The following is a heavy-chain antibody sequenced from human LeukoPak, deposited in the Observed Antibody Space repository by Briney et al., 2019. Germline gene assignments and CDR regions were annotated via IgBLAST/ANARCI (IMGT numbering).Heavy chain of an antibody. CDR2: IYYSGST. V-gene: IGHV4-31*03. J-gene: IGHJ4*02. D-gene: IGHD3-22*01. CDR3: ARGNEFGYYYDSSGYYYDY. CDR1: GGSISSGCYY. Sequence: NASETLSLTCTVSGGSISSGCYYWSWIRQHPGKGLEWIGYIYYSGSTYYNPSLQSRITISVDTSKNQFSLKLSSVTAADTAVYYCARGNEFGYYYDSSGYYYDYWGQGTLVTVSS.